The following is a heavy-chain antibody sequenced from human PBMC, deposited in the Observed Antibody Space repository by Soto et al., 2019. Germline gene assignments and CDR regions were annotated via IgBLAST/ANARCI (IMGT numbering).Heavy chain of an antibody. V-gene: IGHV1-18*01. CDR3: ARDRGDLRYFDWLSPNFDY. D-gene: IGHD3-9*01. CDR1: GYTFTSYG. Sequence: QVQLVQSGAEVKKPGASVKVSCKASGYTFTSYGISWVRQAPGQGLEWMGWISAYNGNTNYAQKLQGRVTMTTDTSTSTAYMELRSLRSDDTAVYYCARDRGDLRYFDWLSPNFDYWGQGTLVTVSS. J-gene: IGHJ4*02. CDR2: ISAYNGNT.